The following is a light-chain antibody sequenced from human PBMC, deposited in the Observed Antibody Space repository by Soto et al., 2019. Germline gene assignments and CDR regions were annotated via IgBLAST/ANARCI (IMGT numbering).Light chain of an antibody. Sequence: DIQMTQSPSTLSATAGDRVTITCRASQSISSWLAWYQHKPGKAPKLLIYDASNLDSGVPSRFSGSGSGTEFTLTISSLQPDDFATYYCQHYNSYPLTFGGGTKVEIK. CDR3: QHYNSYPLT. J-gene: IGKJ4*01. CDR2: DAS. V-gene: IGKV1-5*01. CDR1: QSISSW.